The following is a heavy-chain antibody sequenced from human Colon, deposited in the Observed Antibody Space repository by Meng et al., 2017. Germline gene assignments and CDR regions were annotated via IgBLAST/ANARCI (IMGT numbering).Heavy chain of an antibody. Sequence: SETLSLTCTVSGGSISSGSYYWSWIRQPAGKGLEWIGRIYTSGSTNYNPSLKSRVTISVDTSKNQFSLKLSSVTAADTAVYYCARVALNYYASSWAYYFDYWGQGTVVTVSS. CDR1: GGSISSGSYY. D-gene: IGHD3-22*01. J-gene: IGHJ4*02. V-gene: IGHV4-61*02. CDR3: ARVALNYYASSWAYYFDY. CDR2: IYTSGST.